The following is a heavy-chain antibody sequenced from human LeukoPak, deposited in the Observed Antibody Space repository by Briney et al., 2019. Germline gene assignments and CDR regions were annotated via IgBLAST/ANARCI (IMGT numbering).Heavy chain of an antibody. J-gene: IGHJ4*02. CDR3: ARVSRVLGTSTLDN. Sequence: GGSLRLSCAASGFTFSSYAMSWVRQAPGKGLEWVSVIYTGGSTYFTDSVNGRFTISRDYSKNTLYLEMNSLRVEDTAVYYCARVSRVLGTSTLDNWGQGTLVTVSS. CDR2: IYTGGST. CDR1: GFTFSSYA. D-gene: IGHD2-15*01. V-gene: IGHV3-66*01.